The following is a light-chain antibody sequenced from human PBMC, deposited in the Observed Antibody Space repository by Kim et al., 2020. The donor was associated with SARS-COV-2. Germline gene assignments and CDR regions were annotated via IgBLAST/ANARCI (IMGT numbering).Light chain of an antibody. CDR1: NIGSKD. J-gene: IGLJ1*01. V-gene: IGLV3-21*04. Sequence: SYELTQPPSVSVAPGQTAEITCGGNNIGSKDVHWYQQKPGQAPVVVMFHDTDRPSGIPERFSGSNSGNTATLTISRVEAGDEADYYCQVWDRTSDHCVFGPGTKVTVL. CDR2: HDT. CDR3: QVWDRTSDHCV.